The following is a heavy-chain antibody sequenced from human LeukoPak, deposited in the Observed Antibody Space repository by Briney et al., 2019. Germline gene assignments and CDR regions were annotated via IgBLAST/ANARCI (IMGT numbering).Heavy chain of an antibody. V-gene: IGHV1-2*02. CDR3: AREYRASYLAYCGGDCYWDY. D-gene: IGHD2-21*02. CDR2: INPNSGGT. J-gene: IGHJ4*02. Sequence: GASVTVSCKASGYTFTGYYMHWVRQAPGQGLEWMGWINPNSGGTNYAQKFQGRVTMTRDTSISTAYMELSRLRSDDTAVYYCAREYRASYLAYCGGDCYWDYWGQGTLVTVSS. CDR1: GYTFTGYY.